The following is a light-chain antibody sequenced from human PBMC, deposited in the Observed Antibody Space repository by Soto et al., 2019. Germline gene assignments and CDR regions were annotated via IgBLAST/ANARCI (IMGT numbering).Light chain of an antibody. V-gene: IGKV1-27*01. CDR3: QKYKSAPYT. J-gene: IGKJ3*01. Sequence: DIQMTQSPSSRSASIGERVTITCRASQGISNSLAWYQQKPGKGPSLLIYDASTLQSGVPSRFSGSGSGTDFTLTINSLQPEDVATYYCQKYKSAPYTFGPGTKVDI. CDR2: DAS. CDR1: QGISNS.